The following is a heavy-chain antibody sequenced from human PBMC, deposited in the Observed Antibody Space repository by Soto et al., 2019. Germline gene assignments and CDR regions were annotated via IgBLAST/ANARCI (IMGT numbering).Heavy chain of an antibody. CDR2: IIPIFGTA. V-gene: IGHV1-69*13. CDR3: ARGPNYYDSSGYYPAPFDY. D-gene: IGHD3-22*01. Sequence: RASVKVSCKASGGTFSSYAISWVRQAPGQGLEWMGGIIPIFGTANYAQKFQGRATITADESTSTAYMELSSLRSEDTAVYYCARGPNYYDSSGYYPAPFDYWGQGTLVTVSS. CDR1: GGTFSSYA. J-gene: IGHJ4*02.